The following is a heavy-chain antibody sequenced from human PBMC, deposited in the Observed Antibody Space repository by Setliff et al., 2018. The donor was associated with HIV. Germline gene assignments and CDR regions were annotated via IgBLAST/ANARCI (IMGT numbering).Heavy chain of an antibody. D-gene: IGHD4-4*01. Sequence: SEALSLTCAVYGGSLSGYYWTWIRQPPGKGLEWIGEINHSGSTNYNPSLKSRVTISIDTSKNQFSLKLSSVTAADTAMYYCARGRMATVLIRNWIDPWGQGSLVTVSS. CDR3: ARGRMATVLIRNWIDP. J-gene: IGHJ5*02. V-gene: IGHV4-34*01. CDR2: INHSGST. CDR1: GGSLSGYY.